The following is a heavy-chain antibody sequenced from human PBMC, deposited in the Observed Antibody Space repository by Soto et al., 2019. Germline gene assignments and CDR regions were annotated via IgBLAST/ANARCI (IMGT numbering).Heavy chain of an antibody. J-gene: IGHJ3*02. Sequence: QVSLVESGGGVVQPGRSLRLSCAASGFTFSKYGMHWVRQAPGKGLEWVAVILDDGSDQKYGDSVKGRVTIFRDNSKNTLYLEINSLRVEDTAMYYCARDDDRPDNGLDMWGQGTMVTVSS. CDR1: GFTFSKYG. CDR3: ARDDDRPDNGLDM. D-gene: IGHD2-8*01. V-gene: IGHV3-33*05. CDR2: ILDDGSDQ.